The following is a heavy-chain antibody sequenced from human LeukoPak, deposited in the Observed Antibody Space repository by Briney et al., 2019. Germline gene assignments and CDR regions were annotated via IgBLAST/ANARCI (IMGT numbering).Heavy chain of an antibody. Sequence: PSETLSLTCAVYGGSFSGYYWSWIRQPPGKGLEWIGEINHSGGTNYNPSLKSRVTISVDTSKNQFSLKLSSVTAADTAVYYCARTTINYYDSSGYSSWGQGTLVTVSS. D-gene: IGHD3-22*01. CDR1: GGSFSGYY. CDR3: ARTTINYYDSSGYSS. J-gene: IGHJ5*02. CDR2: INHSGGT. V-gene: IGHV4-34*01.